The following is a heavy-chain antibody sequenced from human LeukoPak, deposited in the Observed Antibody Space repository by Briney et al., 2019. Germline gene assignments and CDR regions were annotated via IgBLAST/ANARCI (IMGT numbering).Heavy chain of an antibody. CDR2: IYYSGST. Sequence: SETLSLTCTVSGASISSAGYYWSWIRQHPGKGLEWIGYIYYSGSTNYNPSLKSRVTISVDTSKNQFSLKLSSVTAADTAVYYCARSGPLVGATAGGYNWFDPWGQGTLVTVSS. D-gene: IGHD1-26*01. CDR1: GASISSAGYY. CDR3: ARSGPLVGATAGGYNWFDP. V-gene: IGHV4-31*03. J-gene: IGHJ5*02.